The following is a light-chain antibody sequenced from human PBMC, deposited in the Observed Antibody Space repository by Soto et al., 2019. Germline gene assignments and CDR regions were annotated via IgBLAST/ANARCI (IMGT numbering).Light chain of an antibody. Sequence: EIVLPQSPATLSLSPGARSPLSCRTSQSVSRNYLAWFQQKPGQAPRLLVYGVSNRATGIPDRFSGSGSGTEFTLTISRLEPEDCAVYFCLQYGDSSWTVGQGTKVDI. CDR2: GVS. CDR3: LQYGDSSWT. J-gene: IGKJ1*01. CDR1: QSVSRNY. V-gene: IGKV3-20*01.